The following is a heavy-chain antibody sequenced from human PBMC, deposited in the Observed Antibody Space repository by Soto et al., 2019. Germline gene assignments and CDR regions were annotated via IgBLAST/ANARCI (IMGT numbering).Heavy chain of an antibody. CDR1: GFTFSSYG. Sequence: PGGSLRLSCAASGFTFSSYGMHWVRQAPGKGLEWVAVIWYDGSNKYYADSVKGRFTISRDNSKNTLYLQMNSLRAEDTAVYYCARDRLPLQQWLVLLRPRVPWFDPWGQGTLVTVSS. V-gene: IGHV3-33*01. J-gene: IGHJ5*02. CDR2: IWYDGSNK. D-gene: IGHD6-19*01. CDR3: ARDRLPLQQWLVLLRPRVPWFDP.